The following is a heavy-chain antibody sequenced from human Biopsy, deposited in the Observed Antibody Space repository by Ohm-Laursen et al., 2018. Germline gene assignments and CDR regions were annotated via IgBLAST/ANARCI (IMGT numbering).Heavy chain of an antibody. V-gene: IGHV4-34*08. J-gene: IGHJ4*02. Sequence: GTLSLTCTVYGATFSDYYWCWIRQPPGKGLEWIGQINQSGETKYNHSLQSRVTISAEVSKTQFSLKLRSLTAADTAIYYCGNEVYGRDYWGQGARVTVSS. CDR2: INQSGET. CDR3: GNEVYGRDY. CDR1: GATFSDYY. D-gene: IGHD4-17*01.